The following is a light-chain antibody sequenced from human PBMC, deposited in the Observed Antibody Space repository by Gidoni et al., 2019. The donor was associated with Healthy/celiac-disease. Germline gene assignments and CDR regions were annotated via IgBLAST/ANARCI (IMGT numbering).Light chain of an antibody. J-gene: IGLJ2*01. Sequence: QSALTPPASVSGSPGQSITISCTGTSSDVGGYNYVSWYQQHPGKAPKLMIYEVSNRPSGVSNRFSGSKSGNTASLTISGLQAEDEADYYCSSYTSSSIPVVFGGGTKLTVL. CDR1: SSDVGGYNY. CDR3: SSYTSSSIPVV. V-gene: IGLV2-14*01. CDR2: EVS.